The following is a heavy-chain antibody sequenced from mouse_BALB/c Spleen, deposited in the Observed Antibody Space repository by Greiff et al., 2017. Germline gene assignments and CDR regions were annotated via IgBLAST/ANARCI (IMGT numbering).Heavy chain of an antibody. V-gene: IGHV5-6-2*01. CDR3: ARHTGDYYGSSWFAY. D-gene: IGHD1-1*01. CDR1: GFTFSSYY. Sequence: EVMLVESGGGLVKLGGSLKLSCAASGFTFSSYYMSWVRQTPEKRLELVAAINSNGGSTYYPDTVKGRFTISRDNAKNTLYLQMSSLKSEDTALYYCARHTGDYYGSSWFAYWGQGTLVTVSA. CDR2: INSNGGST. J-gene: IGHJ3*01.